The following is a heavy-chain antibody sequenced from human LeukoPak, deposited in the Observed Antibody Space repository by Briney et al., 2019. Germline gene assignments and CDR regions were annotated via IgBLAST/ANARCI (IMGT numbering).Heavy chain of an antibody. CDR1: VGSFSGYY. CDR3: ARGSIDYDFWSGYYRFDY. Sequence: SETLSLTCAVYVGSFSGYYWSWIRQPPGKGLEWIGEINHSGSTNYNPSLKSRVTISVDTSKNQFSLKLSSVTAADTAVYYCARGSIDYDFWSGYYRFDYWGQGTLVTVSS. J-gene: IGHJ4*02. CDR2: INHSGST. V-gene: IGHV4-34*01. D-gene: IGHD3-3*01.